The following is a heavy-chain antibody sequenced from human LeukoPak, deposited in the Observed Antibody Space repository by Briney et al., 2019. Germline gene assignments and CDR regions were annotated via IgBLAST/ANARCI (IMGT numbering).Heavy chain of an antibody. J-gene: IGHJ6*03. D-gene: IGHD6-19*01. V-gene: IGHV4-38-2*02. CDR1: GYSISSGYY. CDR3: ARVAGTRKIYYYYYYMDV. Sequence: SETLSLTCTVSGYSISSGYYWGWIRQPPGKGLEWIGSIYHSGNTYYNPSLKSRVTISVDTSKNQFSLKLSSVTAADTAVYYCARVAGTRKIYYYYYYMDVWGKGTTVTVSS. CDR2: IYHSGNT.